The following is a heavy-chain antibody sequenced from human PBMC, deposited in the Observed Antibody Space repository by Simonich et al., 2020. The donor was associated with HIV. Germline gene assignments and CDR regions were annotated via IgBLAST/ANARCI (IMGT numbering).Heavy chain of an antibody. CDR3: ARLDYTDYADWYFHY. V-gene: IGHV1-2*06. CDR1: GYTFTDWN. Sequence: QVQLVQSGAEVKKPGASVKVSCKASGYTFTDWNIHWVRQAPGQGLELMGPINPNWRGTNYAQKFQGRVIMTRDTSISTAYMEVNSLRSDDTAVYYCARLDYTDYADWYFHYWGQGTLVSVSS. J-gene: IGHJ1*01. D-gene: IGHD4-17*01. CDR2: INPNWRGT.